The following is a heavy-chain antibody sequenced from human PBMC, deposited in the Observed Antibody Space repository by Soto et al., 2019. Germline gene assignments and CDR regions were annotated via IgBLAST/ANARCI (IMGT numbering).Heavy chain of an antibody. CDR1: GGTFSSYA. D-gene: IGHD6-19*01. Sequence: QVQLVQSGAEVKKPGSSVKVSCKASGGTFSSYAISWVRQAPGQGLEWMGGIIPIFGTANYAQKFQGSVTITADESTSTAYMELSSLRSEDTAVYYCARDEGIAVAHRSGFDYWGQGTLVTVSS. J-gene: IGHJ4*02. V-gene: IGHV1-69*01. CDR2: IIPIFGTA. CDR3: ARDEGIAVAHRSGFDY.